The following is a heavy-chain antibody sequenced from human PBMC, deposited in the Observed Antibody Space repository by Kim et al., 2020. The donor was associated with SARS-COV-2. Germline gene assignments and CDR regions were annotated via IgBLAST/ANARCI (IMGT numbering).Heavy chain of an antibody. D-gene: IGHD5-12*01. J-gene: IGHJ4*02. CDR3: ARERDGYNNFFDY. V-gene: IGHV3-48*02. Sequence: YADSVKGRFTISRDFAENPLYLQMNSLRDEDTAVYYCARERDGYNNFFDYWGQGTLVTVSS.